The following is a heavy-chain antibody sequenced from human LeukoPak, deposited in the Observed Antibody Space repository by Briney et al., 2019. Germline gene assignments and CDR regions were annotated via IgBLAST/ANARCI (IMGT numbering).Heavy chain of an antibody. CDR2: INHSGST. J-gene: IGHJ5*02. D-gene: IGHD3-10*01. Sequence: SETLSLTCAVYGGSFSGYYWSWIRQPPGKGLEWIGEINHSGSTNYNPSLKSRVTIPVDTSKNQFSLKLSSVTAADTAVYYCARQLSKFGYYGSGSYYRLNWFDPWGQGTLVTVSS. V-gene: IGHV4-34*01. CDR3: ARQLSKFGYYGSGSYYRLNWFDP. CDR1: GGSFSGYY.